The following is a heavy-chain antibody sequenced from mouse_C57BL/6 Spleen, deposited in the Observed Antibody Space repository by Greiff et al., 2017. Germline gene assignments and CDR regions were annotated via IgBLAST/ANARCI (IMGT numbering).Heavy chain of an antibody. CDR3: ARSWYSNYGFMDY. CDR1: GYTFTYYY. Sequence: VQLQQSGPELVKPGASVKISCKASGYTFTYYYINWVKQRPGQGLEWIGWIFPGSGSTYYNEKFKGKATLTVDKSSSTAYMLLSSLTSEDSAVYFCARSWYSNYGFMDYWGQGTSVTVSS. V-gene: IGHV1-75*01. D-gene: IGHD2-5*01. J-gene: IGHJ4*01. CDR2: IFPGSGST.